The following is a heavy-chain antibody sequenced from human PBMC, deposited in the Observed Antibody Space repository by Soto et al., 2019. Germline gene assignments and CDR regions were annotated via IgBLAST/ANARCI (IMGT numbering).Heavy chain of an antibody. CDR2: ISGNGDNV. CDR1: GFSFSDNA. D-gene: IGHD6-19*01. CDR3: TKAGYCSGGSCQVPFAI. Sequence: EVQLLESGGDLVQPGGSLRLSCEDSGFSFSDNALSWVRQAPGKGLQWVSSISGNGDNVYYADSVKGRFTISRDNSRNTLYLQMGSLSDGDTAIYYCTKAGYCSGGSCQVPFAIWGQGTLVTVS. V-gene: IGHV3-23*01. J-gene: IGHJ3*02.